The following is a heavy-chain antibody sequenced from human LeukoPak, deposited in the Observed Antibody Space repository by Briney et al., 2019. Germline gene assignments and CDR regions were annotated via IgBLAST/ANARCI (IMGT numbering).Heavy chain of an antibody. CDR2: ISGSGGST. CDR1: GFTFSSYA. CDR3: AKDEVTVTTGLYYFDY. V-gene: IGHV3-23*01. D-gene: IGHD4-17*01. Sequence: GGSLRLSCAASGFTFSSYAMSWVRQAPGKGLEWVSAISGSGGSTYYADSAKGRFTISRDNSKNTLYLQMNSLRAEDTAVYYCAKDEVTVTTGLYYFDYWGQGTLVTVSS. J-gene: IGHJ4*02.